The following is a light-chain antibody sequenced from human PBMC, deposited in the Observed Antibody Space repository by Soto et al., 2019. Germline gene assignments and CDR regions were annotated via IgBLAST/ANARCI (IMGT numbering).Light chain of an antibody. CDR3: QQYNSYPWT. J-gene: IGKJ1*01. V-gene: IGKV1-5*01. Sequence: DLQMTQSPSTLSASVGDRVTITCRASQSISSWLAWYQQKPGKAPKLLIYDASSLESGVPSRFSGSGPGTEFTLTISSLQPDDFATYYCQQYNSYPWTFGQGTKVEIK. CDR2: DAS. CDR1: QSISSW.